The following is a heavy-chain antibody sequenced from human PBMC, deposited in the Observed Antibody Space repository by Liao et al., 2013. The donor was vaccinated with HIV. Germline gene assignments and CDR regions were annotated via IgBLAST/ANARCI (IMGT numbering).Heavy chain of an antibody. CDR3: ARDKSSFPGPLDS. CDR2: INHSGST. V-gene: IGHV4-61*01. J-gene: IGHJ5*01. CDR1: GGSISSGSYY. Sequence: QVQLQESGPGLVKPSQTLSLTCTVSGGSISSGSYYWSWIRQPPGKGLEWIGEINHSGSTNYKSSLKSRVTITVDTSKNQFSLKLKSVTAGDTAVYYCARDKSSFPGPLDSWGQGTLVTVSS. D-gene: IGHD3-10*01.